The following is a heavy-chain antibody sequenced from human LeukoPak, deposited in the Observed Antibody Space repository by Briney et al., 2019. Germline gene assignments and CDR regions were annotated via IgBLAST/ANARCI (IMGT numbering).Heavy chain of an antibody. Sequence: GGSLRLSCAASGFTFSSYGMHWVRQAPGKGLEWVALIWYDGSKQYYADSVKGRCTISRDNSKNTLHLQMNSLRAEDTAVFYCARLIGWSRFDPWGQGALVTVSS. D-gene: IGHD6-19*01. CDR2: IWYDGSKQ. J-gene: IGHJ5*02. CDR1: GFTFSSYG. V-gene: IGHV3-33*01. CDR3: ARLIGWSRFDP.